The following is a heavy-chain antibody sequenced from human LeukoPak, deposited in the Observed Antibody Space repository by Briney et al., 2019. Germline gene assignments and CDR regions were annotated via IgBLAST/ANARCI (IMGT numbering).Heavy chain of an antibody. CDR2: INPNSGGT. J-gene: IGHJ4*02. CDR3: ASLTTGYSTGWYLFDY. CDR1: GYTFTVYY. V-gene: IGHV1-2*02. Sequence: GASVKVSCKASGYTFTVYYIHWVRQAPGQGLEWMGWINPNSGGTNSAQNFQGRVTMTRDTSISTAYMELSRLRSDDTAVYYCASLTTGYSTGWYLFDYWGQGTLVTVSS. D-gene: IGHD6-19*01.